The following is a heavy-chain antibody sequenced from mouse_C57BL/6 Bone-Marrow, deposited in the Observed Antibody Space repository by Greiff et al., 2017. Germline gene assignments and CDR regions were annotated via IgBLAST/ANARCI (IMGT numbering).Heavy chain of an antibody. CDR1: GLTFSSYA. D-gene: IGHD1-1*01. V-gene: IGHV5-9-1*02. CDR3: TRGYGSSLYAMDY. CDR2: ISSGGDYI. J-gene: IGHJ4*01. Sequence: EVQGVESGEGLVKPGGSLKLSCAASGLTFSSYAMSWVRQTPEKRLEWVAYISSGGDYIYYADTVKGRFTISRDNARNTLYLQMSSLKSEDTAMYYCTRGYGSSLYAMDYWGQGTSVTVSS.